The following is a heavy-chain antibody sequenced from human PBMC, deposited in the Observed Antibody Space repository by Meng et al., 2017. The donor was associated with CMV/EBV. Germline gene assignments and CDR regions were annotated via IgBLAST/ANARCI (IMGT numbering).Heavy chain of an antibody. D-gene: IGHD3-3*01. CDR1: GYTFTSYD. Sequence: ASVKVSCKASGYTFTSYDINWVRQATGQGLEWMGWMNPNSGNTGYAQKFQGRVTMTRNTSISTAYMELRSLRSDDTAVYYCARDQSPTIFGVAVYYYGMDVWGQGTTVTVSS. V-gene: IGHV1-8*01. CDR3: ARDQSPTIFGVAVYYYGMDV. CDR2: MNPNSGNT. J-gene: IGHJ6*02.